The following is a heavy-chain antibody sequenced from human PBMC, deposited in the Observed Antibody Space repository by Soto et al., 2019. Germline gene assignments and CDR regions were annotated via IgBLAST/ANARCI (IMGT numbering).Heavy chain of an antibody. CDR3: ARPLIGNTVDL. J-gene: IGHJ3*01. CDR1: GYTFINYF. CDR2: VDPSRGSA. D-gene: IGHD1-7*01. Sequence: QAQLLQSGAEVKKPGASVKVSCKASGYTFINYFIHWVRQAPGQRLEWIGIVDPSRGSADYAQKCQGRVTMNTDVSTRTVFMDLSSLRSEDTAVYYCARPLIGNTVDLWGQGTTVIVSS. V-gene: IGHV1-46*01.